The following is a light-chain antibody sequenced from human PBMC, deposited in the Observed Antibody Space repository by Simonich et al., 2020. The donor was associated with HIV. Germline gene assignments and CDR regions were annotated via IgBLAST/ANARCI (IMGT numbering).Light chain of an antibody. CDR2: YAS. CDR3: QQYNSYSYT. Sequence: EIVMTQSPATLSVSPGERATLSCRASQNIAGNLAWYQQKPGQAPRLLIYYASTRATGVPARFSGSGFGTDFTLTISSMQSEDFAVYYCQQYNSYSYTFGQGTKLEIK. V-gene: IGKV3-15*01. CDR1: QNIAGN. J-gene: IGKJ2*01.